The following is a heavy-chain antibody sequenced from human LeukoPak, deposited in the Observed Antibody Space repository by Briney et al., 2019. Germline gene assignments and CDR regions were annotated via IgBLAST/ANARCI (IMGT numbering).Heavy chain of an antibody. Sequence: ASVKVSCKASGYTFTSYYMHWVRQAPGQGLEWMGIINPSGGSTSYAQKFQGRVTMTRDTSTSTVYMELSSLRSEDTAVYYCARDPDTAKVIGSYYFDYWGQGTLVTVSS. CDR2: INPSGGST. CDR1: GYTFTSYY. D-gene: IGHD5-18*01. J-gene: IGHJ4*02. V-gene: IGHV1-46*01. CDR3: ARDPDTAKVIGSYYFDY.